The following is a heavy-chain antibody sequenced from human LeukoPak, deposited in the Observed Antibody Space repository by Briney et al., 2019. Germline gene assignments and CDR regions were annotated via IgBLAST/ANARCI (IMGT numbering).Heavy chain of an antibody. CDR1: GYTFTGYY. D-gene: IGHD2-2*01. CDR2: INPNSGGT. J-gene: IGHJ5*02. CDR3: ARDACSSTICQAGGNWFDP. Sequence: GASVKVSCKASGYTFTGYYMHWVRQAPGQGLEWMGRINPNSGGTNYAQKFQGRVTMTRDTSISTAYMELSRLRSDDTAVYFCARDACSSTICQAGGNWFDPWGQGTLVIVS. V-gene: IGHV1-2*06.